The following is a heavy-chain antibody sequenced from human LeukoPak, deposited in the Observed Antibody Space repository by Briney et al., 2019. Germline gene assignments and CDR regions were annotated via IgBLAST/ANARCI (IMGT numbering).Heavy chain of an antibody. CDR2: INQYGSEK. Sequence: PGGSLRLSCAASGFTFSPYCMSWVRQAPGKGLEWVANINQYGSEKYYVDSVKGRFTISRDNAKNSLYLQMNSLRAEDTAVYYCARDLYSYAFYYMDVWGKGTTVTVSS. D-gene: IGHD5-18*01. CDR3: ARDLYSYAFYYMDV. V-gene: IGHV3-7*01. CDR1: GFTFSPYC. J-gene: IGHJ6*03.